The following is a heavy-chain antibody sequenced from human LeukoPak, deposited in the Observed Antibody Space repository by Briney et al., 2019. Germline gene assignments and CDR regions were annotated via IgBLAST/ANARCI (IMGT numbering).Heavy chain of an antibody. Sequence: ASVKVSCKDSGYTFTGYYMHWVRQAPGQGLEWMGWINPNSGGTNYAQKFQGRVTMTRDTSISTAYMELSRLRSDDTAVYYCARDRDYGGRPPPFDYWGQGTLVTVSS. V-gene: IGHV1-2*02. CDR1: GYTFTGYY. D-gene: IGHD4-23*01. CDR3: ARDRDYGGRPPPFDY. J-gene: IGHJ4*02. CDR2: INPNSGGT.